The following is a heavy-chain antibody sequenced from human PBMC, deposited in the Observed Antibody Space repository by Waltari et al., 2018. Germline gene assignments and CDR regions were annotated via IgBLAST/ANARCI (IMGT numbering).Heavy chain of an antibody. J-gene: IGHJ5*02. Sequence: QVQLVQSGAEVKKPGSSVKVSCKASGGTFSSYAISWVRQTTGQGLEWMGGIIPIFGTANYAQKFQGRVTITADESTSTAYMELSSLRSEDTAVYYCANERCSSTSCCWFDPWGQGTLVTVSS. CDR2: IIPIFGTA. CDR3: ANERCSSTSCCWFDP. CDR1: GGTFSSYA. D-gene: IGHD2-2*01. V-gene: IGHV1-69*01.